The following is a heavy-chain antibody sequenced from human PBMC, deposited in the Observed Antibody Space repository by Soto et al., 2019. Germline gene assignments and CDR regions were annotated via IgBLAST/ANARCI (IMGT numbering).Heavy chain of an antibody. CDR1: GGSISSGGYY. CDR2: IYYSGST. CDR3: ASFRITGTDDAFDI. V-gene: IGHV4-31*03. Sequence: SETLSLTSTVSGGSISSGGYYWSWIRQHPGKGLEWIGYIYYSGSTYYNPSLKSRVTISVDTSKNQFSLKLSSVTAADTAVYYCASFRITGTDDAFDIWGQGTMVTVSS. D-gene: IGHD1-20*01. J-gene: IGHJ3*02.